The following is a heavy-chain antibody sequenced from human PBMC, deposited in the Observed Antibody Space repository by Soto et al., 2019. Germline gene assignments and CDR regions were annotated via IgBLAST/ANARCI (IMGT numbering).Heavy chain of an antibody. CDR3: ARIMIPYRAVIDDS. CDR2: LFPNSGGT. J-gene: IGHJ4*02. D-gene: IGHD3-16*02. V-gene: IGHV1-2*02. CDR1: GYPFSDFY. Sequence: ASVKVSCKASGYPFSDFYLHWFRQAPGQGPEWMGWLFPNSGGTKYAQKFQGRVTMTRDASISTAYMELRRLTSDDTAVYYCARIMIPYRAVIDDSWGQGNLVTVSS.